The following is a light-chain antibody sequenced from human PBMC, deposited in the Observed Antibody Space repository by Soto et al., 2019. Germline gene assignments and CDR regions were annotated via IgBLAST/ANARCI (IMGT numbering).Light chain of an antibody. Sequence: DIVMTQSPDSLAVSLGERATINCKSSQSVLYSSNNKNYLAWYQQKPGQPPKLLIYWASTRESGVPDRFSGSGSGTDFTLTISSLQAEDVAVYYCRQYYSTPRTFGQGTMVEIK. V-gene: IGKV4-1*01. CDR3: RQYYSTPRT. J-gene: IGKJ1*01. CDR1: QSVLYSSNNKNY. CDR2: WAS.